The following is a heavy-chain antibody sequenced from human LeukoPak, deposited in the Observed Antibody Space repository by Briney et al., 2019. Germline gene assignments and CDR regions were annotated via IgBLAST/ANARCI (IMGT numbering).Heavy chain of an antibody. V-gene: IGHV4-59*01. CDR2: IYYKGST. CDR3: ARSYGSGSYFDY. Sequence: SETLSLTCTVSGGSISSYYWSWLRQSSGKGLEGIGYIYYKGSTNYNPSLRSRVTISVDTSKNQFSLKLSSVTAADTAVYYCARSYGSGSYFDYWGQGTLVTVSS. CDR1: GGSISSYY. J-gene: IGHJ4*02. D-gene: IGHD3-10*01.